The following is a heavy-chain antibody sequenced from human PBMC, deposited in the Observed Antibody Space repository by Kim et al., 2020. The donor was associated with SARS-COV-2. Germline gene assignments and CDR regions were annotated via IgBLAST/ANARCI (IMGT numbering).Heavy chain of an antibody. V-gene: IGHV3-7*03. J-gene: IGHJ4*02. D-gene: IGHD3-16*01. CDR2: EK. Sequence: EKYYVDSVKGRFTISRDNAKNSLSLQMNSLRADDTAVYYCATGGSTYGYWGQGTLVTVSS. CDR3: ATGGSTYGY.